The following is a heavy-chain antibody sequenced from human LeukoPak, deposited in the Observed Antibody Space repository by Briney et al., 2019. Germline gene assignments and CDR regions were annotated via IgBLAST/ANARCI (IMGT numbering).Heavy chain of an antibody. J-gene: IGHJ3*02. CDR3: AKEGIVVVNSRAFDI. V-gene: IGHV3-21*04. D-gene: IGHD3-22*01. CDR2: ISSSNSYI. CDR1: GFTFSSYS. Sequence: GGSLGLSCAASGFTFSSYSMNWVRQAPGKGLEWVSSISSSNSYIYYADSVKGRFTISRDNSKNTLYLQMNSLRAEDTAVYYCAKEGIVVVNSRAFDIWGQGTMVTVSS.